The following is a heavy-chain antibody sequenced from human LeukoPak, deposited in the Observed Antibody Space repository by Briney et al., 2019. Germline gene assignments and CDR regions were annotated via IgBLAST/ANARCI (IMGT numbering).Heavy chain of an antibody. D-gene: IGHD4-17*01. J-gene: IGHJ3*02. CDR1: QFKFNNYG. Sequence: PGGSLRLSCATSQFKFNNYGMTWVRQAPGKGLEWVSSITGSGGSTQNADSVQGRFTISRDNSKNTLYLQMNSLRAEDTAVYYCAKDPNGDYIGTFDIWGQGTMVTVSS. CDR3: AKDPNGDYIGTFDI. CDR2: ITGSGGST. V-gene: IGHV3-23*01.